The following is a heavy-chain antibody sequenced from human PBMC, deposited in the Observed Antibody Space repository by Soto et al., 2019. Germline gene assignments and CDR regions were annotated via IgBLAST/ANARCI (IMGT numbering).Heavy chain of an antibody. V-gene: IGHV3-48*02. CDR3: VREDILGVRSFDY. J-gene: IGHJ4*02. Sequence: PVGSLRLSCVASGFTFSSYSVNWVRQAPGKGLEWISYISSGSKTIYYADSVKGRFTVSRDNAKNSQFLQMNSLRDEDTAVYYCVREDILGVRSFDYWGQGTLVTVSS. CDR1: GFTFSSYS. D-gene: IGHD3-9*01. CDR2: ISSGSKTI.